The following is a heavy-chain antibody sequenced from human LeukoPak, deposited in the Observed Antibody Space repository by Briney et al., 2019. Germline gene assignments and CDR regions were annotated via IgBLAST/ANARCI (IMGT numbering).Heavy chain of an antibody. D-gene: IGHD6-13*01. CDR2: ISWDGGST. J-gene: IGHJ4*02. CDR1: GFTFDDYA. Sequence: PGGSLRLSCAASGFTFDDYAMHWVRQAPGKGLEWVSLISWDGGSTYYADSVKGRFTISRDNAKNSLYLQMNSLRAEDTAVYYCARAEPRGSIWYPYWGQGTLVTVSS. CDR3: ARAEPRGSIWYPY. V-gene: IGHV3-43D*03.